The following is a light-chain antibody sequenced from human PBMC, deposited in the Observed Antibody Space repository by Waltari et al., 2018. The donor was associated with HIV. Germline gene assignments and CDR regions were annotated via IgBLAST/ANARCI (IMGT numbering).Light chain of an antibody. J-gene: IGLJ1*01. CDR2: EVT. CDR1: SNDVGGYDY. CDR3: CSYAGNASYV. V-gene: IGLV2-14*01. Sequence: QSALTQPASVSGSPGQSITISCTGTSNDVGGYDYVSWYQQYPGKAPKLIITEVTNRPSGVSVRFSGSKSGDTASLTISGLQIEDDADYFCCSYAGNASYVFGSGTKVTVL.